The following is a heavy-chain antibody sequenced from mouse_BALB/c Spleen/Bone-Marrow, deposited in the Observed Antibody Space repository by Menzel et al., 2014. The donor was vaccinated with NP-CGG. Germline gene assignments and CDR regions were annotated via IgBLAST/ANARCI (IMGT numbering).Heavy chain of an antibody. CDR1: GYTFSSYW. J-gene: IGHJ3*01. Sequence: SGAELMKPGASVKISCKATGYTFSSYWIEWVKQRPGHGLEWIGEFLPGSGGTNYNEKFKGKATFTADTSSNTAYMQLSSLTSEDSAVYYCARDYYDYDVGFAYWGQGTLVSVSA. CDR3: ARDYYDYDVGFAY. V-gene: IGHV1-9*01. D-gene: IGHD2-4*01. CDR2: FLPGSGGT.